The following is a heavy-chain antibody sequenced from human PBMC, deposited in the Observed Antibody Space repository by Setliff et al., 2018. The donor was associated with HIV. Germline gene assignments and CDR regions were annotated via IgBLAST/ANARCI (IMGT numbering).Heavy chain of an antibody. D-gene: IGHD3-22*01. CDR1: GYTFTKYG. J-gene: IGHJ4*02. CDR2: ISANNGNT. V-gene: IGHV1-18*01. Sequence: ASVKVSCKTSGYTFTKYGITWVRQAPGQGLEWMGWISANNGNTNYAQKFQGRVTMTTDTSTRTAYMELGNLRSDDTAVYYCARRGYSYDTSGYYYYWGQGALVTVSS. CDR3: ARRGYSYDTSGYYYY.